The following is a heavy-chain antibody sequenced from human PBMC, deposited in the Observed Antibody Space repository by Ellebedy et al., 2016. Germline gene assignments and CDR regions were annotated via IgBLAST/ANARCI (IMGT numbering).Heavy chain of an antibody. CDR3: ARDKGWLQLNLAQH. Sequence: ASVKVSXKASGYTFTGYYMHWVRQAPGQGLEWMGWINPNSGGTNYAQKFQGRVTMTRDTSISTAYMELSRLRSDDTAVYYCARDKGWLQLNLAQHWGQGTLVTVSS. D-gene: IGHD5-24*01. CDR2: INPNSGGT. J-gene: IGHJ1*01. V-gene: IGHV1-2*02. CDR1: GYTFTGYY.